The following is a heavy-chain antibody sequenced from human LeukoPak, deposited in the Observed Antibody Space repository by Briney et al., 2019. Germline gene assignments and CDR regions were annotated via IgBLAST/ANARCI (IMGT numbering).Heavy chain of an antibody. Sequence: ASVKVSCKASGYTFTSYGNSWVRQAPGQGLEWMGWISAYNGNTNYAQKLQGRVTMTTDTSTSTAYMELRSLRSDDTAVYYCAAVIAVAGFDYWGQGTLVTVSS. D-gene: IGHD6-19*01. J-gene: IGHJ4*02. CDR2: ISAYNGNT. CDR3: AAVIAVAGFDY. V-gene: IGHV1-18*01. CDR1: GYTFTSYG.